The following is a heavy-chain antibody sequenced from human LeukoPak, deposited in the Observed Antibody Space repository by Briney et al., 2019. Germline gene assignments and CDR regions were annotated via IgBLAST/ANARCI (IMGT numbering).Heavy chain of an antibody. CDR2: IYSGGST. D-gene: IGHD4-17*01. CDR3: AREGALDYGDTREGHYYYYYGMDV. J-gene: IGHJ6*02. CDR1: GFTFSSYW. V-gene: IGHV3-66*01. Sequence: GGSLRLSCAASGFTFSSYWMSWVRQAPGKGLEWVSVIYSGGSTYYADSVKGRFTISRDNSKNTLYLQMNSLRAEDTAVYYCAREGALDYGDTREGHYYYYYGMDVWGQGTTVTVSS.